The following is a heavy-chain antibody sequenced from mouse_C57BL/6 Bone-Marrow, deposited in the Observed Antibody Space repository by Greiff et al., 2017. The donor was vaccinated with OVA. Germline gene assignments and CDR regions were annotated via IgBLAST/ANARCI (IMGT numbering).Heavy chain of an antibody. CDR1: GYTFTSYW. CDR3: ARGTYDDYYLYYAMDY. V-gene: IGHV1-52*01. CDR2: IDPSDSET. J-gene: IGHJ4*01. D-gene: IGHD2-3*01. Sequence: QVQLQQPGAELVRPGSSVKLSCKASGYTFTSYWMHWVKQRPIQGLEWIGNIDPSDSETHYNQKFKDKATLTVDKSSSTAYMQLSSLTSEDSAVFFCARGTYDDYYLYYAMDYWGQGTSVTVSS.